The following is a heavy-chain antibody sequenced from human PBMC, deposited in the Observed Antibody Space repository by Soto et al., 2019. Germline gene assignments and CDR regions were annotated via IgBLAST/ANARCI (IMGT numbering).Heavy chain of an antibody. CDR3: ATLHDILTGYLPDY. V-gene: IGHV1-3*01. CDR2: INAGNGNT. D-gene: IGHD3-9*01. Sequence: XSVKVSIIATGYPFTIYAMHVVRYTLGQRLEWMGWINAGNGNTKYSRKCLGRVSMTRDTSTSTVYMELSSLRYEDTAVYYCATLHDILTGYLPDYWRQGTRVIVST. CDR1: GYPFTIYA. J-gene: IGHJ4*02.